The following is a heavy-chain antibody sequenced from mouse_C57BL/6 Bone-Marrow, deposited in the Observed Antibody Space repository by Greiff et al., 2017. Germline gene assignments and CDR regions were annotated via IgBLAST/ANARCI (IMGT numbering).Heavy chain of an antibody. D-gene: IGHD1-1*01. CDR3: ARYYGSRNWYFDV. CDR1: GYTFTSYW. Sequence: QVQLQQPGAELVKPGASVKMSCKASGYTFTSYWITWVKQRPIQGLEWIGNIDPSDSETHYNQKFKDKATLTVDKSSSTAYMQLSSLTSEDSAVYYCARYYGSRNWYFDVWGTGTTVTVSS. J-gene: IGHJ1*03. V-gene: IGHV1-52*01. CDR2: IDPSDSET.